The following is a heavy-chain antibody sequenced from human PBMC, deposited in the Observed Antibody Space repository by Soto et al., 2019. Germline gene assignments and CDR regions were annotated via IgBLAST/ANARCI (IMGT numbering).Heavy chain of an antibody. CDR3: ARDFKDYDFWSGFYTSFDS. J-gene: IGHJ4*02. CDR1: GFTFSSYA. D-gene: IGHD3-3*01. Sequence: GGSLRLSCASSGFTFSSYAMHWVRQAPGKGLEWVSVVSGSGDSTYYADFVKGRFTVSRDNFKSTMYLQMNSLRAEDTARYYCARDFKDYDFWSGFYTSFDSWGQGTLVTVSS. CDR2: VSGSGDST. V-gene: IGHV3-23*01.